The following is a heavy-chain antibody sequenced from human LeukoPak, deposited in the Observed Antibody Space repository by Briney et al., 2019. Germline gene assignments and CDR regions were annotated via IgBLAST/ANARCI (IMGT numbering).Heavy chain of an antibody. CDR3: AREDGSSSYLFDY. J-gene: IGHJ4*02. D-gene: IGHD6-6*01. Sequence: GGSLKLSCAASGFTFSSYAMHWVRQAPGKGLEWVAVISYDGSNKYYADSVKGRFTISRDNSKNTLYLQMNSLRAEDTAVYYCAREDGSSSYLFDYWGRGTLVTVSS. CDR2: ISYDGSNK. V-gene: IGHV3-30-3*01. CDR1: GFTFSSYA.